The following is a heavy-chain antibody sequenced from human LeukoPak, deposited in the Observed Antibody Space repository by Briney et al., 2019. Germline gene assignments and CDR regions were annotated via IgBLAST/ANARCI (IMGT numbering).Heavy chain of an antibody. J-gene: IGHJ4*02. V-gene: IGHV3-30*18. CDR1: GFTFSSYG. Sequence: GGSLRLSCAASGFTFSSYGTHWVRQAPGKGLEWVAVISYDGSNKYYADSVKGRFTISRDNSKNTLYLQMNSLRAEDTAVYYCAKDRRNLWFGESDLDYWGQGTLVTVSS. D-gene: IGHD3-10*01. CDR2: ISYDGSNK. CDR3: AKDRRNLWFGESDLDY.